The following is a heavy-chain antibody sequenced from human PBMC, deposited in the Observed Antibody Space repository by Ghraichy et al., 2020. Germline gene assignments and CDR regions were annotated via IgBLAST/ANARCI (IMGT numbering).Heavy chain of an antibody. Sequence: SETLSLTCYVSGGSVSSSVYYWAWIRQPPGKGLEWIGSIYYTGSTDYNPSLKSRVTISVDTSKIQFSLNLTSVTAADTAVYHCARQGVYYYERSGYRALDAFDIWGQGTMVTVSS. CDR3: ARQGVYYYERSGYRALDAFDI. J-gene: IGHJ3*02. CDR1: GGSVSSSVYY. D-gene: IGHD3-22*01. CDR2: IYYTGST. V-gene: IGHV4-39*01.